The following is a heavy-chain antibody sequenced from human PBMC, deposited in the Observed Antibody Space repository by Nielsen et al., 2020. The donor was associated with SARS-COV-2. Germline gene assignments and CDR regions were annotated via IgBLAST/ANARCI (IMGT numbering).Heavy chain of an antibody. CDR1: GASISNGGYF. CDR2: IYFTGRT. J-gene: IGHJ6*02. V-gene: IGHV4-31*03. CDR3: AREASGYDHYNYGMDV. D-gene: IGHD5-12*01. Sequence: SETLSLTCTVSGASISNGGYFWSWIRQHPGKGLEWIGYIYFTGRTSYNPSLKSRVAMSVDTSKNQFSLDLKSVTAADTAVYYCAREASGYDHYNYGMDVWGQGTTVTVSS.